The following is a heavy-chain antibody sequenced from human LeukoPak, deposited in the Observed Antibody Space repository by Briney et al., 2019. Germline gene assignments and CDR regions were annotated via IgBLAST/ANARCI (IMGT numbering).Heavy chain of an antibody. Sequence: PGGSLRLSCAASGFTFSDYYMSWIRQAPGKGLEWVSYISSSSSYTNCADSVKGRFTISRDNAKNSLYLQMNSLRAEDTAVYYCARGADYDYVWGSYRPLDYWGQGTLVTVSS. CDR3: ARGADYDYVWGSYRPLDY. J-gene: IGHJ4*02. CDR2: ISSSSSYT. V-gene: IGHV3-11*06. CDR1: GFTFSDYY. D-gene: IGHD3-16*02.